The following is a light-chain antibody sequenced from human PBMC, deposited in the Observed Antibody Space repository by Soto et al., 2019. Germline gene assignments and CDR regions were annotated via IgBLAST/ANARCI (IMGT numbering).Light chain of an antibody. CDR2: KAS. CDR3: QLYNSYPIT. J-gene: IGKJ5*01. CDR1: QSISSW. Sequence: DIQMTQSPSTLSAFVGDRVTITCRASQSISSWLAWYQQKPGKAPKSLIYKASSLESGVPSRFSGGGSGTEFTLTISSLQPDDFATYYCQLYNSYPITFGQGTRLEIK. V-gene: IGKV1-5*03.